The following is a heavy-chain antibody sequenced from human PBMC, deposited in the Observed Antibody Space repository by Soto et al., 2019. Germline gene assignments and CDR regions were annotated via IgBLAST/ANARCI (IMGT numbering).Heavy chain of an antibody. CDR3: NHGYYQYFES. CDR1: GGSISSYY. D-gene: IGHD5-18*01. V-gene: IGHV4-59*01. CDR2: IYYSGST. Sequence: SETLSLTCTVSGGSISSYYWRWIRQPPGKGLEWIGYIYYSGSTDYNPSLKSRVTISVDRSKNQFSLKLSSVTAADTAVYYCNHGYYQYFESWGQGTLVSVSS. J-gene: IGHJ4*02.